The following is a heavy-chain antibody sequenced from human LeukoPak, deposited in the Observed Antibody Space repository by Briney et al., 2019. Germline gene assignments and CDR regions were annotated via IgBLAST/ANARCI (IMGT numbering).Heavy chain of an antibody. CDR3: ARAGLYYYDSSGYSHLPYYFDY. V-gene: IGHV4-31*03. J-gene: IGHJ4*02. CDR1: GGSISSGGYY. CDR2: IYYSGST. Sequence: SQTLSLTCTVSGGSISSGGYYWSWIRQHPGKGLEWIGYIYYSGSTYYNPSLKSRVTISVDTSKNQFSLKLSSVTAEDTAVYYCARAGLYYYDSSGYSHLPYYFDYWGQGTLVTVSS. D-gene: IGHD3-22*01.